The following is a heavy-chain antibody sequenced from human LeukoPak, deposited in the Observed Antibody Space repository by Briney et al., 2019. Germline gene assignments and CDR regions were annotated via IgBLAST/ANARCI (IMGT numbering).Heavy chain of an antibody. J-gene: IGHJ4*03. D-gene: IGHD4-17*01. Sequence: SETLSLTCSVSGGSISSTGHYWGWIRQSPEKGLDWIGSIYSNGNTYYNPSVKSRVTMSVDTSKNQFSLKLTSMTAAETAVYYCARSATVTTGYFDYWGQGGPGHRLL. CDR3: ARSATVTTGYFDY. V-gene: IGHV4-39*07. CDR1: GGSISSTGHY. CDR2: IYSNGNT.